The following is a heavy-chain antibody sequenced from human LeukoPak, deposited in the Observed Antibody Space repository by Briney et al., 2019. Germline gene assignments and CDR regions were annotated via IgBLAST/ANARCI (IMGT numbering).Heavy chain of an antibody. Sequence: ASVKVSCKASGYTFTSYGISWVRQAPGQGLEWMGWISVYNDNINYAQKFQGRVTMTTDTSTSTAYMELRSLRSDDTSVYYCARTPYSGSYYDPYYVDYWGEGTLVTVSS. V-gene: IGHV1-18*01. CDR2: ISVYNDNI. D-gene: IGHD1-26*01. CDR3: ARTPYSGSYYDPYYVDY. CDR1: GYTFTSYG. J-gene: IGHJ4*02.